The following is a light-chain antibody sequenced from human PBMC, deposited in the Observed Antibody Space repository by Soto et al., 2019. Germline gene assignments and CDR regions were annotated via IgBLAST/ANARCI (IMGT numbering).Light chain of an antibody. CDR1: QSVRDN. CDR3: QYYDSWPPL. V-gene: IGKV3-15*01. J-gene: IGKJ3*01. Sequence: EIVMTQSPTTLSVSPGERATLSCRASQSVRDNLAWYQQKPGQAPRLLIYGASTRATGIPARFSGSGSGTDFTLTISSLQSEDFAVYYCQYYDSWPPLFGPGTKVDIK. CDR2: GAS.